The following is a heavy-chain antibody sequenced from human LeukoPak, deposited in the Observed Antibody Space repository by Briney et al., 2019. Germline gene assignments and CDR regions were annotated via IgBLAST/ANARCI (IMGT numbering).Heavy chain of an antibody. CDR3: ARSRYSSSWYYDY. V-gene: IGHV4-39*01. CDR2: IYYSGST. D-gene: IGHD6-13*01. CDR1: GVSISSSSYY. Sequence: PSETLSLTCTVSGVSISSSSYYWGWIRQPPGKGLEWIGSIYYSGSTYYNPSLKSRVTISVDTSKNQFSLKLSSVTAADTAVYYCARSRYSSSWYYDYWGQGTLVTVSS. J-gene: IGHJ4*02.